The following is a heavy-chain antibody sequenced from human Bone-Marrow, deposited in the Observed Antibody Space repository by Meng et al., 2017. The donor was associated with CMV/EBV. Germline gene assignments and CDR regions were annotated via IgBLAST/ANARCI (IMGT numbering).Heavy chain of an antibody. D-gene: IGHD2-15*01. Sequence: GESLKISCAASGFTFSDYYMSWIRQAPGKGLEWVSYISSSGSTIYYADSVKGRFTISRDNAKNSLYLQMNSLRAGDTAVYYCARDRPRGYCSGGSCKNFDYWGQGTLVTVSS. CDR3: ARDRPRGYCSGGSCKNFDY. CDR2: ISSSGSTI. CDR1: GFTFSDYY. V-gene: IGHV3-11*01. J-gene: IGHJ4*02.